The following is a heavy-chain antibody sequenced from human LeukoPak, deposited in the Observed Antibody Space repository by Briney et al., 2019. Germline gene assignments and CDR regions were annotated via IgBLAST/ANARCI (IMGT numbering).Heavy chain of an antibody. CDR2: INPNSGGT. V-gene: IGHV1-2*02. CDR3: ATVVPAAMGWFDP. J-gene: IGHJ5*02. Sequence: ASVKVSCKASGYTFTCYYMHWVRQAPGQGIEWMGWINPNSGGTNYAQKFQGRVTMTRDTSISTAYMELSRLRSDDTAVYYCATVVPAAMGWFDPWGQGTLVTVSS. CDR1: GYTFTCYY. D-gene: IGHD2-2*01.